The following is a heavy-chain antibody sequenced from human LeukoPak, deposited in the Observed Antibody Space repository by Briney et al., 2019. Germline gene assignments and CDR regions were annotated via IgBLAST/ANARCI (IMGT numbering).Heavy chain of an antibody. CDR2: IKQDGSEK. J-gene: IGHJ4*02. D-gene: IGHD2-15*01. Sequence: GGSLRRSCAASGFTFSSYWMSWVRQAPGKGLEWVANIKQDGSEKYYVDSVKGRFTISRDNAKNSLYLQMNSLRAEDTAVYYCARERFQYSPSFDYWGQGTLVTVSS. CDR1: GFTFSSYW. V-gene: IGHV3-7*01. CDR3: ARERFQYSPSFDY.